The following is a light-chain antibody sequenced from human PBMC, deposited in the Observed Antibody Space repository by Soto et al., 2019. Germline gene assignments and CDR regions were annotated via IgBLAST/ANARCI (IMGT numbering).Light chain of an antibody. V-gene: IGKV1-39*01. CDR1: LPITTY. CDR3: QQNYNSRWT. CDR2: GAS. Sequence: DIQMTQSPSSLSASVGDRVTITCRASLPITTYLNWFQQKPGKAPKLLIYGASTLQTGVPSRFNGSGSGTDFTLTISSLQPEDFGTYYCQQNYNSRWTFGQGTEIEI. J-gene: IGKJ1*01.